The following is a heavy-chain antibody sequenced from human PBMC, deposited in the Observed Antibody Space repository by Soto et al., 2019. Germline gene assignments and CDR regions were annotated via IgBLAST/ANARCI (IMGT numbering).Heavy chain of an antibody. CDR3: ARESVVVVPAAGDYYYYFYMDV. CDR1: GYTFTSYD. Sequence: ASVKVSCKASGYTFTSYDINWVRQATGQGLEWMGWMNPNSGNTGYAQKFQGRGSKTRNTSISTAYMELSSLRSEDTAVYYCARESVVVVPAAGDYYYYFYMDVWGKGTTVTVSS. CDR2: MNPNSGNT. V-gene: IGHV1-8*01. J-gene: IGHJ6*03. D-gene: IGHD2-2*01.